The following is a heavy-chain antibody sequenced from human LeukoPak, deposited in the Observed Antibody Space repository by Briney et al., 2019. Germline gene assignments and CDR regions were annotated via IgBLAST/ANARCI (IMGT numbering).Heavy chain of an antibody. V-gene: IGHV3-48*01. Sequence: GGSLRLSCAASGFTFSSYSMNWVRQAPGKGLEWVADISSSSSTIYYADSVKGRFTISRDNAKNSLYLQMNSLRAEDTAVYYCAREVYYDSSTFKNYYMDVWGKGTTVTVSS. CDR1: GFTFSSYS. J-gene: IGHJ6*03. CDR3: AREVYYDSSTFKNYYMDV. CDR2: ISSSSSTI. D-gene: IGHD3-22*01.